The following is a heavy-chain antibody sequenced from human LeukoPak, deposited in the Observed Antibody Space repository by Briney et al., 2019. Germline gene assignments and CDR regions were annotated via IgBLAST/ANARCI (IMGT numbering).Heavy chain of an antibody. CDR3: AKDRAARVVVPAAPYNWFDP. Sequence: GGSLRLSCAASGFTFSSYAMSWVRQAPGKGLEWVSAISGSGGSTYYADSVKGRFTISRDNSKNTLYLQMNSLRAEDTAVYYCAKDRAARVVVPAAPYNWFDPWGQGTLVTVSS. J-gene: IGHJ5*02. V-gene: IGHV3-23*01. CDR1: GFTFSSYA. D-gene: IGHD2-2*01. CDR2: ISGSGGST.